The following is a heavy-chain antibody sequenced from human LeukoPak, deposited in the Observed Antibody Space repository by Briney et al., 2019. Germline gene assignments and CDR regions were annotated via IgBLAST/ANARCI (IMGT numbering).Heavy chain of an antibody. Sequence: PGRSLGLSCAASGFTFSSYAMHWVRQAPGKGLEWVAVISYDGSNKYYADSVKGRFTISRDNSKNTLYLQMNSLRAEDTAVYYCARAASNYGPDFDYWGQGTLVTVSS. J-gene: IGHJ4*02. CDR2: ISYDGSNK. V-gene: IGHV3-30-3*01. CDR3: ARAASNYGPDFDY. CDR1: GFTFSSYA. D-gene: IGHD4-11*01.